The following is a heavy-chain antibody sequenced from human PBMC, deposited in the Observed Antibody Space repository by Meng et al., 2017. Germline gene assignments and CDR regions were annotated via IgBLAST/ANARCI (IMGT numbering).Heavy chain of an antibody. V-gene: IGHV4-34*01. CDR1: RWAFSGYT. CDR3: ARGRSIVATRVAWFDP. Sequence: VQLHDVGSGLLQPSGALSLTCAVYRWAFSGYTWSWIRQPPGKGLEGIGEINHSGSTNYNPSLNSRVTISGDTSKNQFSLKLSSVTAADTAVYYCARGRSIVATRVAWFDPWGQGTLVTVSS. J-gene: IGHJ5*02. D-gene: IGHD5-12*01. CDR2: INHSGST.